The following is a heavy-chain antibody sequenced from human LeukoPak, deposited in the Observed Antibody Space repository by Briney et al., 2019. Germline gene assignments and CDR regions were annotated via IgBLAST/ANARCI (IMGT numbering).Heavy chain of an antibody. J-gene: IGHJ4*02. D-gene: IGHD3-10*01. CDR3: ARVEGPGTIRY. CDR2: IKQDGSEK. V-gene: IGHV3-7*01. CDR1: GFTFSSYW. Sequence: GGSVRLSCAASGFTFSSYWMSWVRQAPGKGLEWVANIKQDGSEKYYVDSVKGRFTISRDNTKNSLYLQMNSLRAEDTAGYYCARVEGPGTIRYWGQGTLVTVSS.